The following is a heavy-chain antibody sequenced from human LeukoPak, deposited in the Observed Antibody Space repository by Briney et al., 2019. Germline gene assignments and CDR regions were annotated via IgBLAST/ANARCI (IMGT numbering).Heavy chain of an antibody. CDR3: ARFRPDTNPFDY. J-gene: IGHJ4*02. CDR1: GGSISGYY. D-gene: IGHD1-14*01. CDR2: VHYSGNT. Sequence: PSVTLSLNCTVSGGSISGYYWSWIRQPPGKGREGIGFVHYSGNTKYSPSLQSRVTMSVDTAKNQFTLKLFSVTAADTAVYYCARFRPDTNPFDYWGQGTLVSVSS. V-gene: IGHV4-59*08.